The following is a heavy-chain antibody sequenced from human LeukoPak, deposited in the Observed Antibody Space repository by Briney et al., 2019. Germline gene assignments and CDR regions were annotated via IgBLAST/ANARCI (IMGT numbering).Heavy chain of an antibody. CDR1: GFTFSSYG. Sequence: GGSLRLSCAASGFTFSSYGMIWVRQAPGKGLEWVSGISGSGGSTYLADSVKGRFTISRDNSKNTLYLEMNSLRADDTAVYYCAKDRPTVYSSSWLHFLDSWGQGTLVTVSS. J-gene: IGHJ4*02. CDR3: AKDRPTVYSSSWLHFLDS. D-gene: IGHD6-13*01. V-gene: IGHV3-23*01. CDR2: ISGSGGST.